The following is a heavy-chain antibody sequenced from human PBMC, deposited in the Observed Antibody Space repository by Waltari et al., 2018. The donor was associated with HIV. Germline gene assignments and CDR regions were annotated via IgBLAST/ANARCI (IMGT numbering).Heavy chain of an antibody. CDR2: FSYYGSYK. V-gene: IGHV3-30*16. CDR3: ARDVGKVGPTPLVDY. J-gene: IGHJ4*02. Sequence: QVQLVESGGGVVQPGRSLRPSCAASGFRFTGYSVHWVRQAPGKGLECVALFSYYGSYKYYADSVKGRFTISRDNSKNTVYLQMDSLRTEDTAVYYCARDVGKVGPTPLVDYWGQGTLVTVSS. CDR1: GFRFTGYS. D-gene: IGHD1-26*01.